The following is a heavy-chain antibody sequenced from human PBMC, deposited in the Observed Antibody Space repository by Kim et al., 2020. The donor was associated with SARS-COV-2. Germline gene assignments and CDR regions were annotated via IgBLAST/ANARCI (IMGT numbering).Heavy chain of an antibody. D-gene: IGHD6-6*01. J-gene: IGHJ4*02. CDR3: ARGIVKYSSSLGY. Sequence: YNPSLQSRVTISVDTSKNQFSLKLSSVTAADTAVYYCARGIVKYSSSLGYWGQGTLVTVSS. V-gene: IGHV4-34*01.